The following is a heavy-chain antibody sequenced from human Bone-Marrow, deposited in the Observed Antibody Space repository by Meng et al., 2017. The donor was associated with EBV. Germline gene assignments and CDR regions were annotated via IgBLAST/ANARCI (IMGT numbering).Heavy chain of an antibody. D-gene: IGHD6-13*01. J-gene: IGHJ4*02. V-gene: IGHV1-18*01. Sequence: QVQLVQSGAEVKKPXXXXNVXXKASGYTFTSYGISWVRQAPGQGLEWMGWISAYNGNTNYAQKLQGRVTMTTDTSTSTAYMELRSLRSDDTAVYYCARGPGYSSSWVFDYWGQGTLVTVSS. CDR2: ISAYNGNT. CDR3: ARGPGYSSSWVFDY. CDR1: GYTFTSYG.